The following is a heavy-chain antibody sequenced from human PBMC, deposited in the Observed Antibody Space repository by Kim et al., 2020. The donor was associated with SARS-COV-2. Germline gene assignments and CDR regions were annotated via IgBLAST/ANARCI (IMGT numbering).Heavy chain of an antibody. CDR3: AKEKSRIWDY. Sequence: GSTFYADSVKDRFTNSRDNSAKSLYMRMNSLTIEDSALYYCAKEKSRIWDYWGQGTLVTVSS. V-gene: IGHV3-43*01. CDR2: GST. J-gene: IGHJ4*02. D-gene: IGHD3-16*01.